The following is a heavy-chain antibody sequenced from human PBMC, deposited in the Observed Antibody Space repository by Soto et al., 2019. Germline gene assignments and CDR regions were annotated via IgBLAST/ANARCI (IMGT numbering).Heavy chain of an antibody. CDR3: AKGLINGRWYAED. V-gene: IGHV3-23*01. D-gene: IGHD6-13*01. CDR1: GFTFSSCV. CDR2: ITDSGTGT. Sequence: EVHLLESGGGLVHPGESLRLSCVASGFTFSSCVMTWVRQAPGKGLEWVSCITDSGTGTYYADSVKGRFTISRDNSKNTMYLQMNNLRVEDTGVYYCAKGLINGRWYAEDWGQGTLVTVSS. J-gene: IGHJ4*02.